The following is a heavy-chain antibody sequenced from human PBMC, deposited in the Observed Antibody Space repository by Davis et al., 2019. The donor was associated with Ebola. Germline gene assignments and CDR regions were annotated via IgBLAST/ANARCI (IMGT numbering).Heavy chain of an antibody. CDR3: ARVYGGYLDY. J-gene: IGHJ4*02. CDR1: GYTFTSYD. V-gene: IGHV1-8*01. Sequence: ASVKVSCKASGYTFTSYDINWVRQATGQGLEWMGWMNPNSGNTGYAQKFQGRVTITADESTSTAYMELSSLRSEDTAVYYCARVYGGYLDYWGQGTLVTVSS. CDR2: MNPNSGNT. D-gene: IGHD4/OR15-4a*01.